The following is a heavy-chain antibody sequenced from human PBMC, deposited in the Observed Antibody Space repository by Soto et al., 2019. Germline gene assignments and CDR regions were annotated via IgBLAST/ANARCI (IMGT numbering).Heavy chain of an antibody. J-gene: IGHJ3*02. CDR1: GGTFSSYA. CDR3: ARDLAAPLANAGLKYYYDSSGYYLGAFDI. CDR2: IIPIFGTA. D-gene: IGHD3-22*01. V-gene: IGHV1-69*13. Sequence: SVKVSCKASGGTFSSYAISWVRQAPGQGPEWMGGIIPIFGTANYAQKFQGRVTITADESTSTAYMELSSLRSEDTAVYYCARDLAAPLANAGLKYYYDSSGYYLGAFDIWGQGTMVTVSS.